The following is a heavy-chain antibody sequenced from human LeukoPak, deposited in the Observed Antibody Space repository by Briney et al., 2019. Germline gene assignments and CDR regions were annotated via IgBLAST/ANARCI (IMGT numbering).Heavy chain of an antibody. CDR3: ASAVTYYYDSSGPPRFDY. J-gene: IGHJ4*02. CDR2: IIPIFGTA. Sequence: SVKVSCKASGGTFSSYAISWVRQAPGQGLEWMGGIIPIFGTANYAQKFQGRVTITADESTSTAYMELSSLRSEDAAVYYCASAVTYYYDSSGPPRFDYWGQGTLVTVSS. CDR1: GGTFSSYA. D-gene: IGHD3-22*01. V-gene: IGHV1-69*01.